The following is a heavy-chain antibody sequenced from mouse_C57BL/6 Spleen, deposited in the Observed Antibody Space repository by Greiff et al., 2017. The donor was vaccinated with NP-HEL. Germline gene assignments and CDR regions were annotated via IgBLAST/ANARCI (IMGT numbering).Heavy chain of an antibody. Sequence: EVQLQQSGPELVKPGASVKISCKASGYSFTGYYMNWVKQSPEKSLEWIGEINPSTGGTTYNQKFKAKATLTVDKSSSTAYMQLKSLTSEDSAVYYCARGLITTVVDYWGQGTTLTVSS. CDR2: INPSTGGT. CDR3: ARGLITTVVDY. V-gene: IGHV1-42*01. CDR1: GYSFTGYY. J-gene: IGHJ2*01. D-gene: IGHD1-1*01.